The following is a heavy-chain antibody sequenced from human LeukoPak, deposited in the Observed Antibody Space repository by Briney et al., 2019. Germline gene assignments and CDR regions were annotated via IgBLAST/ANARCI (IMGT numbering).Heavy chain of an antibody. CDR3: VSAIRGSPIDY. Sequence: PGGSLRLSCAASGFTFSSYAMHWVRQAPGKGLEWVSSITSTTSYIYYADSVKGRFTISRDNAKNSLFLQMNSLRAEDTAIYYCVSAIRGSPIDYWGQGTLVSVPS. CDR2: ITSTTSYI. D-gene: IGHD3-10*01. CDR1: GFTFSSYA. V-gene: IGHV3-21*01. J-gene: IGHJ4*02.